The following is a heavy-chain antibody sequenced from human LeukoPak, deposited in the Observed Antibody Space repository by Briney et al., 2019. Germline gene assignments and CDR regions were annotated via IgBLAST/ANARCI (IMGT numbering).Heavy chain of an antibody. V-gene: IGHV1-24*01. D-gene: IGHD3-22*01. CDR2: FDPEDGET. Sequence: GASVKVSCKVSGYTLTELSMHWVRHAPGKGLEWRGGFDPEDGETIYAQKFQGRVTMTEDTSTDTAYMELSSLRSEDTAVYYCATGLIHYYDSSGPSQDFDYWGQGTLVTVSS. CDR3: ATGLIHYYDSSGPSQDFDY. CDR1: GYTLTELS. J-gene: IGHJ4*02.